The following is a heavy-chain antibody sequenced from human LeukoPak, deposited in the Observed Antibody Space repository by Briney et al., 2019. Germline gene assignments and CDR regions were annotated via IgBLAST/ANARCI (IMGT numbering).Heavy chain of an antibody. Sequence: ASVKVSCKASGYTFTSYYMHWVRQAPGQGLEWMGIINPSGGSTSYAQKFQGRVTMTRDMSTSTVYMELSSLRSEDTVVYYCARDHAGTTSYRYYYYMDVWGKGTTVTVSS. V-gene: IGHV1-46*01. CDR2: INPSGGST. J-gene: IGHJ6*03. CDR1: GYTFTSYY. CDR3: ARDHAGTTSYRYYYYMDV. D-gene: IGHD1-7*01.